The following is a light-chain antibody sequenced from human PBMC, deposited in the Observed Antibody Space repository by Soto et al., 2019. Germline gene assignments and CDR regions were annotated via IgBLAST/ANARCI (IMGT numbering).Light chain of an antibody. J-gene: IGKJ5*01. CDR3: QQHGGTRRIT. CDR2: GAA. V-gene: IGKV3-20*01. Sequence: EIVMTQSPATLSLSPGERATLSCRASQNMTSNLACYQQVPGDAPTLLIYGAANSTAGIPDRFSGSGCGTDVSLIINKLEPEDDAIYYCQQHGGTRRITFGQGTRLEIK. CDR1: QNMTSN.